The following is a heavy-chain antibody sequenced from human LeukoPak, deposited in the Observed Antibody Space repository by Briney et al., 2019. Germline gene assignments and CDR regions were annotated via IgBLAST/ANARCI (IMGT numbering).Heavy chain of an antibody. V-gene: IGHV4-38-2*02. D-gene: IGHD6-19*01. CDR2: IHQSGST. J-gene: IGHJ3*02. CDR3: AREWAVAGTISAFDI. CDR1: GFSISSGYY. Sequence: PSETLSLTCTVPGFSISSGYYWAWIRQPPGKGLEWIGSIHQSGSTFYNPSLKSRVTISVDTSKNHFSLKLSSVTAADTAVYYCAREWAVAGTISAFDIWGQGTMVTVSS.